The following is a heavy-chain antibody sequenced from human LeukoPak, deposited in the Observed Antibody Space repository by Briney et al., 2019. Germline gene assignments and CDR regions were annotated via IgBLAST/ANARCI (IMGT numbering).Heavy chain of an antibody. CDR1: GYTFTSYG. CDR2: ISAYNGNT. D-gene: IGHD3-22*01. J-gene: IGHJ3*02. Sequence: ASVKVSCKASGYTFTSYGISWVRQAPGQGLEWMGWISAYNGNTNYAQKLQGRVTMTTDTSTSTAYMELRSLRSDDTAVYCCARDHREYYYDSSGYFQHRRGDAFDIWGQGTMVTVSS. CDR3: ARDHREYYYDSSGYFQHRRGDAFDI. V-gene: IGHV1-18*01.